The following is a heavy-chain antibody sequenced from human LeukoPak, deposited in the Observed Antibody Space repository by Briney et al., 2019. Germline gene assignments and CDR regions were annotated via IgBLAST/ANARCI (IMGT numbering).Heavy chain of an antibody. D-gene: IGHD3-10*01. V-gene: IGHV3-30*02. J-gene: IGHJ6*03. CDR2: IRYDGSNK. CDR1: GFTFSSYG. CDR3: AKGEALLWFGYMDV. Sequence: GGSLRLSCAASGFTFSSYGMHWVRQAPGKGLEWVAFIRYDGSNKYYADSVKGRFTISRDNSKNTLYLQMNSLRAEDTAVYYCAKGEALLWFGYMDVWGKGTTVTISS.